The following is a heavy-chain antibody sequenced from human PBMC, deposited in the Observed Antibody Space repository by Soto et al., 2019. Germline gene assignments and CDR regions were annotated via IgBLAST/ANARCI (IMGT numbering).Heavy chain of an antibody. CDR3: ASEPLSVGDPDSPYAFEM. CDR1: GFTFSSYG. J-gene: IGHJ4*03. D-gene: IGHD2-2*01. Sequence: QPGGSLRLSCAASGFTFSSYGMHWVRQAPGKGLEWVAGIWYDGSNQHYADSVKGRFTISRDNSRNTVSLQMNSLTAEDTAVYFCASEPLSVGDPDSPYAFEMWGQGTVVAASS. CDR2: IWYDGSNQ. V-gene: IGHV3-33*01.